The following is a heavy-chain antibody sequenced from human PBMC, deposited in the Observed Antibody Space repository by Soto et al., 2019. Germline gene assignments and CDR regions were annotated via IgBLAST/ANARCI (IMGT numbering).Heavy chain of an antibody. CDR3: ARDKITGLFDY. Sequence: PSETLSLTCTVSGFSISSGDYYWSWIRQPPGKGLEWIGYIYYSGSTYYNPSLKSRVTISVDTSKNQFSLKLTSVTAADTAVYYCARDKITGLFDYWGQGTLVTVSS. D-gene: IGHD2-8*02. CDR2: IYYSGST. V-gene: IGHV4-30-4*01. J-gene: IGHJ4*02. CDR1: GFSISSGDYY.